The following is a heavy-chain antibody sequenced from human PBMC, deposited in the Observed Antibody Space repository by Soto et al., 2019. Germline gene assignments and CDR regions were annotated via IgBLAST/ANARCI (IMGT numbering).Heavy chain of an antibody. Sequence: XETLSLTCTVSGGSIKSGSYYWAWIRQPPGKGLEWIGSIYYSGRAYSNPSLKSRVTISVDTSRNQLSLKLSSVTAADTAVFYCARQEGLNWNDAFVDNWGQGTLVTVSS. CDR1: GGSIKSGSYY. V-gene: IGHV4-39*01. CDR2: IYYSGRA. D-gene: IGHD1-1*01. CDR3: ARQEGLNWNDAFVDN. J-gene: IGHJ4*02.